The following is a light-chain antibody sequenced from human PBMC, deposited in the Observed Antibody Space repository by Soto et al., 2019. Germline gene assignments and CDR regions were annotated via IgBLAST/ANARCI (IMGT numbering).Light chain of an antibody. CDR1: SSDVGSYNL. J-gene: IGLJ1*01. CDR3: CSSGGSPTDV. Sequence: QSALTQPASVSGSPGQSITISCTGTSSDVGSYNLVSWYQQHPGKAPKLMIYEGSKRPSGVSNRFSGSKSGNTASLTISGLQAEDEADYYCCSSGGSPTDVFGTGTKVTVL. CDR2: EGS. V-gene: IGLV2-23*01.